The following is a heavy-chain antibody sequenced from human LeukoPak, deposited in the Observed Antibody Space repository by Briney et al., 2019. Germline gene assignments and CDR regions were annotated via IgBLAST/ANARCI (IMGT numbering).Heavy chain of an antibody. Sequence: GRSLRLSCAASGFTFSSYALHWVSQSPGKGLEWGAVISYHGTNKYYADSVKGRFTISRDNSGNTLFLQMSSLRPEDSALYYCARNMQFVQSLGGLDVWGQRTTVTVSS. V-gene: IGHV3-30-3*01. CDR3: ARNMQFVQSLGGLDV. D-gene: IGHD2-8*01. J-gene: IGHJ6*01. CDR2: ISYHGTNK. CDR1: GFTFSSYA.